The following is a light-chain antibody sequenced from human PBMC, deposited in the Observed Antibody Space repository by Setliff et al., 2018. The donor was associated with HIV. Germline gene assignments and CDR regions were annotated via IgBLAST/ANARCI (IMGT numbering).Light chain of an antibody. CDR3: SSYTSSSTHG. J-gene: IGLJ1*01. CDR2: EVN. V-gene: IGLV2-14*02. Sequence: QSALAQPPSVSGSPGQSIIISCTGTTSDIGSYNRVSWYQQRPGTAPKLIIYEVNKRPSGVSNRFSGSKSGTTASLAISGLQAEDEADYYCSSYTSSSTHGFGTGTKSPS. CDR1: TSDIGSYNR.